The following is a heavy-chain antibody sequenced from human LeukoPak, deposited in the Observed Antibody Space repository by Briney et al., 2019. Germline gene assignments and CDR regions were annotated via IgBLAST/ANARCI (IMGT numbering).Heavy chain of an antibody. CDR1: GGTFSSYA. V-gene: IGHV1-69*05. D-gene: IGHD2-15*01. Sequence: GASVKVSCKASGGTFSSYAISWVRQAPGQGLEWTGRIIPIFGTANYAQKFQGRVTITTDESTSTAYMELSSLRSEDTAVYYCARAGYCSGGSCYYTDYWGQGTLVTVSS. CDR2: IIPIFGTA. J-gene: IGHJ4*02. CDR3: ARAGYCSGGSCYYTDY.